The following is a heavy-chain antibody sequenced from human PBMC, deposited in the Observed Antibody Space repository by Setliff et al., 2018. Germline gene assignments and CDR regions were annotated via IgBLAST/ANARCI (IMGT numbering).Heavy chain of an antibody. CDR2: IKQDGSET. CDR3: ARGTGTLDY. J-gene: IGHJ4*02. V-gene: IGHV3-7*01. CDR1: GFTFSSYW. D-gene: IGHD1-1*01. Sequence: GGSLRLSCAASGFTFSSYWMTWVRQAPGKGLEWVANIKQDGSETYYVDSVKGRFTISRDNAKNSLYLQMNSLRAEDTALYYCARGTGTLDYWGQGALVTVSS.